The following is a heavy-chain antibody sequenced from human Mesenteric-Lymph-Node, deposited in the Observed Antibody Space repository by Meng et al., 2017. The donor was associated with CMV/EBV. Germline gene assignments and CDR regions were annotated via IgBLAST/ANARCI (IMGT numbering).Heavy chain of an antibody. D-gene: IGHD4-23*01. Sequence: CEASGYTFSSYDIHWVRQATGQGLEWMGWIHPNSGATTYAQRFQGRLSMTRDTSITTAYMDLSSLTIDDTAVYYCARGDTVVTPDYWGPGTLVTVSS. CDR1: GYTFSSYD. J-gene: IGHJ4*02. CDR2: IHPNSGAT. CDR3: ARGDTVVTPDY. V-gene: IGHV1-2*02.